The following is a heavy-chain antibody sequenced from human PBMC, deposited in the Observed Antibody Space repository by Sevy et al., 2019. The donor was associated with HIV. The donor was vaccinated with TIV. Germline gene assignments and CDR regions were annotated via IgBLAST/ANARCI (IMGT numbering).Heavy chain of an antibody. Sequence: ASVKVSCKASGYTFTSYDINWVRQATGQGLEWMGWMNPNSGNTGYAQKFQGRVTITRNTSISTAYMELSSLRSEDTAVYYCARGISVLWFGELDYHYYHMDVWGKGTTVTVSS. D-gene: IGHD3-10*01. CDR1: GYTFTSYD. CDR3: ARGISVLWFGELDYHYYHMDV. J-gene: IGHJ6*03. CDR2: MNPNSGNT. V-gene: IGHV1-8*01.